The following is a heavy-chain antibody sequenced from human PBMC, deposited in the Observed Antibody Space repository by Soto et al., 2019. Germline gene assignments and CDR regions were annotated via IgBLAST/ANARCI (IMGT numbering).Heavy chain of an antibody. CDR2: ISYDGSNK. CDR3: ARVPESSIAARPLRFDP. D-gene: IGHD6-6*01. J-gene: IGHJ5*02. Sequence: GGSLRLSCAASGFTFSSYAMHWVRQAPGKGLEWVAVISYDGSNKYYADSVKGRFTISRDNSKNTLYLQMNSLRAEDTAVYYCARVPESSIAARPLRFDPWGQGTLVTVSS. V-gene: IGHV3-30-3*01. CDR1: GFTFSSYA.